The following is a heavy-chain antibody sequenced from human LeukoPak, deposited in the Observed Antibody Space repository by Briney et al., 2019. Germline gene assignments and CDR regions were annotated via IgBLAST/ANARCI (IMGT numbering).Heavy chain of an antibody. CDR1: GYTFTSYG. D-gene: IGHD3-22*01. V-gene: IGHV1-18*01. Sequence: GASVKVSCKASGYTFTSYGISWVRQAPGQGLEWMGWISAYNGNTNYAQKLQGRVTMTTDTSTSTAYMELRSLRSDDTAVYYCARDFPYYYDSSGYYGRGDYWGQGTLVTVSS. J-gene: IGHJ4*02. CDR2: ISAYNGNT. CDR3: ARDFPYYYDSSGYYGRGDY.